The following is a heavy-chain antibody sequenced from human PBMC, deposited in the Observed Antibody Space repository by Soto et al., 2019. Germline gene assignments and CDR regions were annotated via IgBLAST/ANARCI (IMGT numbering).Heavy chain of an antibody. CDR3: AGLYDSSGIYSDY. V-gene: IGHV4-34*01. J-gene: IGHJ4*02. D-gene: IGHD3-22*01. CDR1: GGSFSSYY. Sequence: PSETLSLTCAVYGGSFSSYYWSWIRQPPGKGLEWIGYINYSGSTNYNPSLKSRVTISVDTSKNQFSLKLSSVTAADTAVYYCAGLYDSSGIYSDYWGQGTLVTVSS. CDR2: INYSGST.